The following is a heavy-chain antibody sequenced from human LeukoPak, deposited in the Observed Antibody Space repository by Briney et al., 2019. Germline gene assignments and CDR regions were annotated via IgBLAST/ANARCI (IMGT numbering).Heavy chain of an antibody. CDR3: ARDRGGSYSAIDY. D-gene: IGHD1-26*01. CDR2: ISSSSSTI. V-gene: IGHV3-48*04. J-gene: IGHJ4*02. Sequence: GGSLRLSCAASGFTLSSYSMNWVRQAPGRGLEWVSFISSSSSTIYYAESVKGRFTISRDNAKNSLYLQMNSLRAEDTAVYYCARDRGGSYSAIDYWGQGTLVTVSS. CDR1: GFTLSSYS.